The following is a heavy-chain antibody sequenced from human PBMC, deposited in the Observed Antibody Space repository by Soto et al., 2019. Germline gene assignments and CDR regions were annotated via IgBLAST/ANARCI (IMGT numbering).Heavy chain of an antibody. J-gene: IGHJ4*02. D-gene: IGHD3-9*01. CDR3: ARVFDTYYFDA. V-gene: IGHV3-33*01. CDR1: GFTFSTYG. CDR2: IWSDGSNK. Sequence: VQLVQSGGGVVQPGRSLRLSCAASGFTFSTYGMHWVRQAPGKGLEWVALIWSDGSNKYYADSVKGRFTISRDNSKKTLYLQMNSLRAEDTAVYYCARVFDTYYFDAWGQGNMITVSS.